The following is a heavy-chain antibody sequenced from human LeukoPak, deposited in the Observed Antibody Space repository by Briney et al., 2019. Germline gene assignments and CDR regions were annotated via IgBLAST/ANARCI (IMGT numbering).Heavy chain of an antibody. D-gene: IGHD5-18*01. CDR3: ATGTWIQLWLRLGY. V-gene: IGHV1-46*03. Sequence: ASVKVSCKASGYTFTSYYMHWVRQAPGQGLEWMGIINPCGCSTSYAQKFQGRVTMNRDRSPSTVSIEPSSLRSEDTAVYYCATGTWIQLWLRLGYWGQGTLVTVSS. J-gene: IGHJ4*02. CDR1: GYTFTSYY. CDR2: INPCGCST.